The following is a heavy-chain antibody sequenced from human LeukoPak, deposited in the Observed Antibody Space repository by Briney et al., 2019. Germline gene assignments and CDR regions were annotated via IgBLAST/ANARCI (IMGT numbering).Heavy chain of an antibody. CDR2: IKTKIYGGTT. D-gene: IGHD1-26*01. Sequence: PGGSLRLSCTTSGFTFGDHGVSWFRQAPGKGPEWISFIKTKIYGGTTEYAASVKGRFTISRDDSTGIAYLQMDSLKPEDTAVYYCSRGLIVGAAYFGYWGQGTLVTVSS. CDR3: SRGLIVGAAYFGY. J-gene: IGHJ4*02. V-gene: IGHV3-49*03. CDR1: GFTFGDHG.